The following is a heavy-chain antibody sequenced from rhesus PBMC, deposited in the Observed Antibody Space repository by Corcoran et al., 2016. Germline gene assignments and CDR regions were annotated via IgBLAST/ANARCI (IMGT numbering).Heavy chain of an antibody. CDR2: FNGNSGNS. V-gene: IGHV4-80*01. CDR1: GASIRSYW. J-gene: IGHJ4*01. Sequence: QVQLQESGPGLVKPSETLSLTCAVSGASIRSYWWGGIRQPPGKGLEWIGEFNGNSGNSYYNPSLKSRVTISKDASKNQFSLKLSSVTAADTAVYYCARSGYGSGGVYWGQGVMVTVSS. D-gene: IGHD4-4*01. CDR3: ARSGYGSGGVY.